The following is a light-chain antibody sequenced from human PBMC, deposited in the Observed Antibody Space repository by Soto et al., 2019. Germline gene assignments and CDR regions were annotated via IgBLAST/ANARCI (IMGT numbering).Light chain of an antibody. V-gene: IGKV3-20*01. Sequence: EIVLTQSPGTLSLSPGERATLSCRAGQTVSNYVAWYQQKPGQAPRLLIFGASTRATGIPDRFSGSGSGPDFTLTISRLEPEDFAVYYCQQYGSTPRTFGQGTKVEIK. CDR3: QQYGSTPRT. CDR2: GAS. J-gene: IGKJ1*01. CDR1: QTVSNY.